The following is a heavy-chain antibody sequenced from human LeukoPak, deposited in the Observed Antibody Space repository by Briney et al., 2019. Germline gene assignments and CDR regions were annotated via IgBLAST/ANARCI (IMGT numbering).Heavy chain of an antibody. CDR3: ARASGWYERGPDYYYYYMDV. V-gene: IGHV3-48*01. Sequence: GGSLRLSCEATGFSFPGYSFNWVRQAPGKGLDWVSYISTSDSIVYYAHSVKGRFTISRDNDRNLVYLQMDSLRVEDTAVYYCARASGWYERGPDYYYYYMDVWGKGTTVTVSS. CDR1: GFSFPGYS. CDR2: ISTSDSIV. J-gene: IGHJ6*03. D-gene: IGHD6-19*01.